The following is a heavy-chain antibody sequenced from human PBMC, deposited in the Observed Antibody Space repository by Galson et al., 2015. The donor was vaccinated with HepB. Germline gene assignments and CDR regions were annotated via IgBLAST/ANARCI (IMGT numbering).Heavy chain of an antibody. CDR2: IYSGGST. Sequence: SLRLSCAASGFTVSSNYMSWVRQAPGKGLEWVSVIYSGGSTYYADSVKGRFTISRDNSKNTLYLQMNSLRAEDTAVYYCARDHPSPYGDYLNAFDIWGQGTMVTVSS. D-gene: IGHD4-17*01. V-gene: IGHV3-66*01. CDR1: GFTVSSNY. CDR3: ARDHPSPYGDYLNAFDI. J-gene: IGHJ3*02.